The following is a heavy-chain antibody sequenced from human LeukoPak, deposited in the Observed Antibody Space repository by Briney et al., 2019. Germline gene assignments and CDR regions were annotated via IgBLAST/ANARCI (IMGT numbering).Heavy chain of an antibody. J-gene: IGHJ4*02. Sequence: ASVKVSCEASGYTFTTYYIHWVRQAPGQGLEWMGIINPSGGSTTYAQEFQGRVTMTRDTSTSTVYMELSSLRSEDTAVYYCARGGKGNADGYNQALDYWGQGTLVTVSS. CDR2: INPSGGST. V-gene: IGHV1-46*01. D-gene: IGHD5-24*01. CDR1: GYTFTTYY. CDR3: ARGGKGNADGYNQALDY.